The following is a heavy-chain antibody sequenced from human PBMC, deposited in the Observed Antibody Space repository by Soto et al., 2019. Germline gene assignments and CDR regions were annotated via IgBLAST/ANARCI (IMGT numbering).Heavy chain of an antibody. CDR2: IIPIFGTA. V-gene: IGHV1-69*12. CDR3: ARRGTAMVTGEGVSTAFDI. J-gene: IGHJ3*02. Sequence: QVQLVQSGAEVKKPGSSVKVSCKASGGTFSSYAISWVRQAPGQGLEWMGGIIPIFGTANYAQKFQGRVTITADEXXSXAXTELSSLRSEDTAVYYCARRGTAMVTGEGVSTAFDIWGQGTMVTVSS. CDR1: GGTFSSYA. D-gene: IGHD5-18*01.